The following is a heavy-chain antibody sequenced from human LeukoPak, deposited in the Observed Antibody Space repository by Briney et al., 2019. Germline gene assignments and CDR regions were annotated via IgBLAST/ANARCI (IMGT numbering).Heavy chain of an antibody. D-gene: IGHD4-17*01. J-gene: IGHJ4*02. Sequence: SQTLSLTCTVSGGSISSGSYYWSWIRQPAGKGLEWLGRIYTSGSTNYNPSLKSRVTISVDTSKNQFSLKLSSVTAADTAVYYCARECYGDYLDYWGQGTLVTVSS. CDR3: ARECYGDYLDY. CDR2: IYTSGST. V-gene: IGHV4-61*02. CDR1: GGSISSGSYY.